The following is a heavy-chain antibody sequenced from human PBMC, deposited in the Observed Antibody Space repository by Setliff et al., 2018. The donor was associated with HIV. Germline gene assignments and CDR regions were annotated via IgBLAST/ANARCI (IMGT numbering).Heavy chain of an antibody. CDR3: ARDRDPHYDYVWGNYRSEYFQH. D-gene: IGHD3-16*02. V-gene: IGHV3-21*01. CDR2: ITGASGFI. CDR1: GFDFSDYS. Sequence: PGGSLRLSCAASGFDFSDYSMNWVRQAPGKGLEWVSCITGASGFIDYADSVKGRFTVSRDNAKNAVYLQMNSLRPEDTAVYYCARDRDPHYDYVWGNYRSEYFQHWGQGTRVTVSS. J-gene: IGHJ1*01.